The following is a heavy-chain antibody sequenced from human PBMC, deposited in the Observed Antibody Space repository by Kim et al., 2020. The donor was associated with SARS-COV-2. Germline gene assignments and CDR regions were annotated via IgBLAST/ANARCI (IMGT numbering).Heavy chain of an antibody. D-gene: IGHD5-12*01. CDR1: GGSISSSSYY. CDR3: ASGEMATSGG. CDR2: IYYSGST. Sequence: SETLSLTCTVSGGSISSSSYYWGWIRQPPGKGLEWIGSIYYSGSTYYNPSLKSRVTISVDKSKNQFSLKLSSVTAADTAVYYCASGEMATSGGWGQGTLGTVSS. J-gene: IGHJ4*02. V-gene: IGHV4-39*07.